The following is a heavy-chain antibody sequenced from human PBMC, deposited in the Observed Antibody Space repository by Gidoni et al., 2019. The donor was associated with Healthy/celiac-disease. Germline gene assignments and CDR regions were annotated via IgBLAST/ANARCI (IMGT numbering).Heavy chain of an antibody. V-gene: IGHV4-39*01. J-gene: IGHJ4*02. CDR2: IYYSGST. D-gene: IGHD6-13*01. Sequence: QLQLQESGPGLVKPSETLSLTCTVSGGSIRSSSYYWGWIRQTPGKGLEWIGSIYYSGSTYYNPSLKSRVTISVDTSKNQFSLKLSSVTAADTAVYYCASPSSSSWYEERTFVTRFDYWGQGTLVTVSS. CDR1: GGSIRSSSYY. CDR3: ASPSSSSWYEERTFVTRFDY.